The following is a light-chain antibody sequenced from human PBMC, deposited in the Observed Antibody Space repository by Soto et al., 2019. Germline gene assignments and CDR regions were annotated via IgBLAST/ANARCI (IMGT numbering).Light chain of an antibody. CDR3: SSYAGANKLL. CDR1: MRDVGAYNL. J-gene: IGLJ2*01. Sequence: QSALTQPASVSGSAGQSITISCSGTMRDVGAYNLVSWYQQHPGTAPKLIIYEVSQRPAGVPDRFSGSKSGNRASLTVSGLQAEDEADYYCSSYAGANKLLFGGGTKLTVL. CDR2: EVS. V-gene: IGLV2-8*01.